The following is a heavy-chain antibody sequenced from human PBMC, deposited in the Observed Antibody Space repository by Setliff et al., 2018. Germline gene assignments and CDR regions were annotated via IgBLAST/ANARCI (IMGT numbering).Heavy chain of an antibody. CDR2: ITPNSGGT. V-gene: IGHV1-2*02. CDR3: AAPTGYSSGWYDAFDI. Sequence: GASVKVSCKASGYTFTGYYMYWVRQAPGQGLEWMGWITPNSGGTNYAQKFQERVTITRDMSTSTAYMELSSLRSEDTAVYYCAAPTGYSSGWYDAFDIWGQGTMVTVSS. D-gene: IGHD6-19*01. J-gene: IGHJ3*02. CDR1: GYTFTGYY.